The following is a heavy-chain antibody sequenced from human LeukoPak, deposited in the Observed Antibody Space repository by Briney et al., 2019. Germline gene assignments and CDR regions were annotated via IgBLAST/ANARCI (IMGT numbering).Heavy chain of an antibody. Sequence: PGGSLRLSCAASGFTFSSYPMHWVRQAPGKGLEWVAVISYDGSNKYYADSVKGRFTISRDNSKNTLYLQMNSLRAEDTAVYYCARDLGLYWGQGTLVTVSS. J-gene: IGHJ4*02. D-gene: IGHD3/OR15-3a*01. CDR3: ARDLGLY. CDR2: ISYDGSNK. CDR1: GFTFSSYP. V-gene: IGHV3-30-3*01.